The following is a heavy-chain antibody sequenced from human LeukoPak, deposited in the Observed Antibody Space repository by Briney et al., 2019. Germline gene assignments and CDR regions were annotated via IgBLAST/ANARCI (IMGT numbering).Heavy chain of an antibody. CDR2: VNSDGSST. D-gene: IGHD1-26*01. CDR3: ARDIGSGSFQH. J-gene: IGHJ1*01. CDR1: GFTFSSYW. Sequence: GGSLRLSCAASGFTFSSYWMHWVRQAPGKGLVWVSRVNSDGSSTSYADSVKGRFTISRDNAKNTLYLQMNSLRAEDTAVYYCARDIGSGSFQHWGQGTLVTVSS. V-gene: IGHV3-74*01.